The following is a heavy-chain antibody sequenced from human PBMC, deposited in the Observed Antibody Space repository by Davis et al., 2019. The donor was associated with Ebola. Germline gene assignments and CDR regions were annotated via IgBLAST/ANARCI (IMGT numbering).Heavy chain of an antibody. Sequence: SETLSLTCAVYGESFSDYLWSWIRQSPGKGLEWIGKISHGGVSEYNPSLKSRVPISVDTSKNQFSLKMSSLSAADAAVYYCARTAKTSVSASGLGYTYFDPWSQGTLVTVSS. CDR3: ARTAKTSVSASGLGYTYFDP. CDR2: ISHGGVS. V-gene: IGHV4-34*01. CDR1: GESFSDYL. J-gene: IGHJ5*02. D-gene: IGHD5-18*01.